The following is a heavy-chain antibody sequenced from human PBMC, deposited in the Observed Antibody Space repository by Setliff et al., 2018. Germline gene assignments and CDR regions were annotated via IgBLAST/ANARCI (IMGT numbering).Heavy chain of an antibody. V-gene: IGHV4-34*01. CDR3: ARGRNVAARLLDT. J-gene: IGHJ5*02. CDR1: GGTFSDYY. CDR2: INHSGTT. Sequence: SETLSLTCTAYGGTFSDYYWTWIRQPPGKGLEWIGEINHSGTTNYNPSLKSQVTISVDTSKNQFSLTMSSVTAADAAVYYCARGRNVAARLLDTWGQGSRVTVSS. D-gene: IGHD6-6*01.